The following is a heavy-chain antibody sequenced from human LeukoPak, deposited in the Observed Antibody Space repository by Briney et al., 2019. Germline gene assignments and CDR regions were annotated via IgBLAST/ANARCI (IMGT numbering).Heavy chain of an antibody. J-gene: IGHJ4*02. CDR2: ISYDGSNK. CDR3: AKDEALRDSSGLDY. V-gene: IGHV3-30*18. D-gene: IGHD3-22*01. Sequence: GGSLRLSCAASGFTFSSYGMHWVRQAPGKGLERVAVISYDGSNKYYADSVKGRFTISRDNSKNTLYLQMNSLRAEDTAVYYCAKDEALRDSSGLDYWGQGTLVTVSS. CDR1: GFTFSSYG.